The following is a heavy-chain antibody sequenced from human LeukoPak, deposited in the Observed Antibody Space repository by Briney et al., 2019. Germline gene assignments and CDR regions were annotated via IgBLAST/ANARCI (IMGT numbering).Heavy chain of an antibody. V-gene: IGHV4-34*01. CDR2: INHSGST. J-gene: IGHJ4*02. CDR1: GGSFSGYY. CDR3: TRSPRSGSNFES. D-gene: IGHD3-10*01. Sequence: PSETLSLTCAAYGGSFSGYYWSWIRQPPGKGLEWIGEINHSGSTNYNPSPKSRVTISVDTSKNQFSLKLSSVTAADTAVYFCTRSPRSGSNFESWGQGILVTVSS.